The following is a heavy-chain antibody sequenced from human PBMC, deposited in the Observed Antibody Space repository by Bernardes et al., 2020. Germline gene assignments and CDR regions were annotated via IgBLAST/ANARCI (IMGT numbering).Heavy chain of an antibody. CDR2: ISQSGAT. Sequence: ETLSLTCAVSGGSINSGHWWTWVRQSPGQGLEWIAEISQSGATNYNPSLKSRVTISLDKSQNQFSLNLTSVTAADTAIYYCARIEITVDNWGQGTLVTVSS. CDR1: GGSINSGHW. V-gene: IGHV4-4*02. J-gene: IGHJ4*02. CDR3: ARIEITVDN. D-gene: IGHD1-20*01.